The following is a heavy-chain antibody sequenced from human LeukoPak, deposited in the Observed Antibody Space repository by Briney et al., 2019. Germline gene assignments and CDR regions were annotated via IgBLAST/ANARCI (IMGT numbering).Heavy chain of an antibody. V-gene: IGHV4-39*01. D-gene: IGHD3-9*01. CDR1: GGSISSSSYY. CDR3: ARHRNDILTGYGFDY. CDR2: IYYSGST. J-gene: IGHJ4*02. Sequence: PSETLSLTCTVSGGSISSSSYYWGWIRQPPGKGLEWIGSIYYSGSTYYNPSLKSRVTISVDTSKNQFSLKLSSVTAADTAVYYCARHRNDILTGYGFDYWGQGTLVTVSS.